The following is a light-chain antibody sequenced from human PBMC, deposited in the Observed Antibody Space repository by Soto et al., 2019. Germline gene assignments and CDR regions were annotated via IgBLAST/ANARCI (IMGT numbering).Light chain of an antibody. V-gene: IGLV1-51*02. CDR1: SSNIGNNY. J-gene: IGLJ1*01. CDR3: GTWDSSLSAYYV. CDR2: ENN. Sequence: QSVLTQPPSVSAAPGQKVTISCSGSSSNIGNNYVSWYQQLPGTAPKLLIYENNKRPSGIPDRFSGSKSGTSATLGITGLQTGDEADCYCGTWDSSLSAYYVFGTGTKVTVL.